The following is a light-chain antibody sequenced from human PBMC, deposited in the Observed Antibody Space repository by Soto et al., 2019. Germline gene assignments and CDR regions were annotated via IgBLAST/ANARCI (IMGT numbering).Light chain of an antibody. CDR2: EVT. CDR3: SSYAGSSTYVI. J-gene: IGLJ2*01. CDR1: SSDVGTYNL. V-gene: IGLV2-23*02. Sequence: QSVLAQPASVSGSPGQSITISCTGGSSDVGTYNLVSWYQQHPGKAPKLIIYEVTKWPSGVSNRFSGSKSGNMASLTISGLQAEDEADYYCSSYAGSSTYVIFGGGTKLTVL.